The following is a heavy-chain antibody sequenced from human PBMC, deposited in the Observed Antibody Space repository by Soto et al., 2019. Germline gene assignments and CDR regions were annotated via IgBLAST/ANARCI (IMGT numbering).Heavy chain of an antibody. CDR2: IFYTGSA. CDR3: ARDRKDYTDI. V-gene: IGHV4-31*03. CDR1: GASIRTGGYY. Sequence: TSETLSLTCTGSGASIRTGGYYWSWIRQRPGKGPEWIAYIFYTGSAYYNPSLESRLSISIDRSKNQFSLELRSVSVADTAVYYCARDRKDYTDIWGKGTRVTVSS. D-gene: IGHD4-4*01. J-gene: IGHJ4*02.